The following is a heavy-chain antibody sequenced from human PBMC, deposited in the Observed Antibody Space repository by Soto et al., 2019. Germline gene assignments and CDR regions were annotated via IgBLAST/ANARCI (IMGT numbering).Heavy chain of an antibody. Sequence: QITLKESGPTLVKPTQTLTLTCTFSGFSLTTDRVGVGWIRQPPGEALEWLAVIYWDDSKTYRPSLESRLTITNDTSKIQVALTMTNMDSLDTATYYCAHAYGGRSLYWGQGTLVTGSS. D-gene: IGHD1-26*01. J-gene: IGHJ4*02. CDR2: IYWDDSK. CDR1: GFSLTTDRVG. CDR3: AHAYGGRSLY. V-gene: IGHV2-5*02.